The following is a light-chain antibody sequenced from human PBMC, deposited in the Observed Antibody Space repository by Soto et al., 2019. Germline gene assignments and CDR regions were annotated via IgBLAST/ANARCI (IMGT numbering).Light chain of an antibody. CDR3: QLRVSWIT. V-gene: IGKV3-11*01. J-gene: IGKJ4*01. CDR1: QSVGTY. Sequence: EIVLTQSPANLSLSPGERATLSCRASQSVGTYLDWYQQKLGQAPRLLVYDASNRATGITARLSGSGSGTDFTLTIISLVPEDFAVCVCQLRVSWITVGGGTKVEL. CDR2: DAS.